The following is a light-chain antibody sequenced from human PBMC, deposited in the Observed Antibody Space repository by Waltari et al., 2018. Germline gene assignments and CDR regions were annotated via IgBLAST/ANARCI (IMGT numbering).Light chain of an antibody. CDR2: AAS. CDR1: QSVSKY. CDR3: QNHERLPAK. Sequence: EVVLTQSPGTLSLSPGERVTLSCRASQSVSKYLAWYQQRPGQAPRLLIYAASTRATGIPDRFSGSGYGTDFSLTISRREPEDFAVYYCQNHERLPAKFGQGTKVEIK. J-gene: IGKJ1*01. V-gene: IGKV3-20*01.